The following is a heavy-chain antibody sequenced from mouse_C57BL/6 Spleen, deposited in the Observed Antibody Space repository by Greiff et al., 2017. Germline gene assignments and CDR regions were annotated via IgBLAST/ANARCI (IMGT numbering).Heavy chain of an antibody. CDR3: APYGSSYDY. CDR2: IDPANGNT. J-gene: IGHJ2*01. V-gene: IGHV14-3*01. CDR1: GFNFKNTY. Sequence: VQLQQSVAELVRPGASVKLSCTASGFNFKNTYMHWVKQRPEQGLEWIGRIDPANGNTKYAPKFQGKATITADTSSNTAYLQLSSLTSEDTAIYYCAPYGSSYDYWGQGTTLTVSS. D-gene: IGHD1-1*01.